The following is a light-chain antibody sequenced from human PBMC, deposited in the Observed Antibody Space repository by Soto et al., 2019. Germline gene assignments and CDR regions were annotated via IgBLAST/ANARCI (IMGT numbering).Light chain of an antibody. CDR1: SNDIGGYNL. J-gene: IGLJ2*01. CDR3: CSFAGGATFL. Sequence: QSALTQPASVSGAPGQSITISCTGTSNDIGGYNLVSWYQQHPGKAPRLMIYEGSKRPSGVSDRFSGSTSGNTASLTISARQAEYEAHYSCCSFAGGATFLFGGGTKLTVL. CDR2: EGS. V-gene: IGLV2-23*03.